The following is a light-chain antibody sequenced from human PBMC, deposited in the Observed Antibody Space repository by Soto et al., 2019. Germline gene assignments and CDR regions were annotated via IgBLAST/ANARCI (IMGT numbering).Light chain of an antibody. J-gene: IGKJ4*01. Sequence: EIVLTQSPATLSLSPGERATLSCRASQSVSSSYLAWYQQKPGQAPRLLIYGASSRATGIPARFSGSGSEAEFTLTISSLQSEDFAVYYCQQYSVWPLTFGGGTKVDI. CDR3: QQYSVWPLT. CDR1: QSVSSSY. CDR2: GAS. V-gene: IGKV3-20*01.